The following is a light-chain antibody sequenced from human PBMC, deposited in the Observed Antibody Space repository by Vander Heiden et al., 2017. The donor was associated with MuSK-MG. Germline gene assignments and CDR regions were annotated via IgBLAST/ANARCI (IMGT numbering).Light chain of an antibody. CDR1: KLGDKY. V-gene: IGLV3-1*01. CDR3: QAWDSSTFYV. CDR2: QDS. J-gene: IGLJ1*01. Sequence: SYELTKPPSVSVSPGQTASITCSGDKLGDKYACWYQQKTGQSPVLVIYQDSKRPSGIPERFSGSNSGNTATLTISGTQAMDDADYYCQAWDSSTFYVFGTGTKVTVL.